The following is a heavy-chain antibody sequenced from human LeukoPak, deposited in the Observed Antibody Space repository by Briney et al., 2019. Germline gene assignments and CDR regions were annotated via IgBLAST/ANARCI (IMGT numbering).Heavy chain of an antibody. CDR3: ARGREMATTHYYYYYGMDA. CDR1: GGSFSGYY. V-gene: IGHV4-34*01. J-gene: IGHJ6*02. D-gene: IGHD5-24*01. Sequence: PSETLSLTCAVYGGSFSGYYWSWIRQPPGKGLEWIGEINHSGSTNYNPSLKSRVTISVDTSKNQFSLKLSSVTAADTAVYYCARGREMATTHYYYYYGMDAWGQGTTVTVSS. CDR2: INHSGST.